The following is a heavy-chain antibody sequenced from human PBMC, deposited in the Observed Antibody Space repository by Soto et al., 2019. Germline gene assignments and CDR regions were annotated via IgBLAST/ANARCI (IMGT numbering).Heavy chain of an antibody. J-gene: IGHJ4*01. CDR2: INHSGST. D-gene: IGHD1-7*01. CDR1: GGSFSGYY. V-gene: IGHV4-34*01. CDR3: GRGARLDLPSGSFDY. Sequence: SETLSLTCAVYGGSFSGYYWSWIRQPPGKGLEWIGEINHSGSTNYNPSLKSRVTISVDTSKNQFSLKLSSVTAADTAVYYCGRGARLDLPSGSFDYWGQATLVTVYS.